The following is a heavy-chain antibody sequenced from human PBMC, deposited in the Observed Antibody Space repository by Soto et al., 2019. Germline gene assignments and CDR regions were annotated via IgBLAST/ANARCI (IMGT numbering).Heavy chain of an antibody. D-gene: IGHD5-18*01. V-gene: IGHV4-59*01. CDR1: DGSSGGYY. J-gene: IGHJ4*02. CDR3: ARDNGYSYGYTLDH. Sequence: SETMSLTCTVADGSSGGYYWSWIRQPPGKGLEWIGYIYYSGSTNYNPSLKSRVTISVDTSKNQFSLKLSSVTAADTAVYYCARDNGYSYGYTLDHWGQGTLVTVS. CDR2: IYYSGST.